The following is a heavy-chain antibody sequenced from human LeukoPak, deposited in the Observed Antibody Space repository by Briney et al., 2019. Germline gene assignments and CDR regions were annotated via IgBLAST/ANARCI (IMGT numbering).Heavy chain of an antibody. CDR2: ISYDGSNK. V-gene: IGHV3-30*18. J-gene: IGHJ4*02. CDR3: AKKYSDSSPSDY. D-gene: IGHD3-22*01. CDR1: GFTFSSYA. Sequence: GGSLRLSCAASGFTFSSYAMHWVRQAPGKGLEWVAVISYDGSNKYYADSVKGRFTISRDNSKNTLYLQMNSLRAEDTAVYYCAKKYSDSSPSDYWGQGTLVTVSS.